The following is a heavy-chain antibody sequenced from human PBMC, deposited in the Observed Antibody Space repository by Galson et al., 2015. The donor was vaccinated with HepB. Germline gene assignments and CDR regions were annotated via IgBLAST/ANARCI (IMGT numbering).Heavy chain of an antibody. CDR1: GYTFTSYY. CDR3: ARVLFTHSGSYPFDY. J-gene: IGHJ4*02. Sequence: SVKVSCKASGYTFTSYYMHWVRQAPGQGLEWMGIINPSGGSTSYAQKFQGRVTMTRDTSTSTVYMELSSLRSEDTAVYYCARVLFTHSGSYPFDYWGQGTLVTVSS. V-gene: IGHV1-46*01. D-gene: IGHD1-26*01. CDR2: INPSGGST.